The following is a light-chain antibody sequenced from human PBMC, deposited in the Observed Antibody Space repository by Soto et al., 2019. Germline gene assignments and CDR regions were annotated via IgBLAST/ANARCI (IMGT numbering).Light chain of an antibody. CDR1: SSDVGAYNY. Sequence: LTQPPSASGSPGQSVTISCTGTSSDVGAYNYVSWYQQHPGKAPKLMIYEVSERPSGVPDRFSGSKSGNTASLTVSGLQTEDEADYYCSSYAGNDVYVFGTGTKVTVL. CDR2: EVS. CDR3: SSYAGNDVYV. V-gene: IGLV2-8*01. J-gene: IGLJ1*01.